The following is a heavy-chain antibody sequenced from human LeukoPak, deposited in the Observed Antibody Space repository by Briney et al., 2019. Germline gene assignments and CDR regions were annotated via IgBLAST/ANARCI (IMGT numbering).Heavy chain of an antibody. J-gene: IGHJ4*02. CDR1: GGTFSSYA. CDR3: AGNYYGSGSYFGLWWY. D-gene: IGHD3-10*01. V-gene: IGHV1-69*06. CDR2: IIPIFGTA. Sequence: ASVKVSCKASGGTFSSYAISWVRQAPGQGLEWMGGIIPIFGTANYAQKFQGRVTITADRSTSTAYMELSSPRSEDTAVYYCAGNYYGSGSYFGLWWYWGQGTLVTVSS.